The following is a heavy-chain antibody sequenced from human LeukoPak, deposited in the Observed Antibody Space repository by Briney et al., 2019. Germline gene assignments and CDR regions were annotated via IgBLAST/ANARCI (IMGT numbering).Heavy chain of an antibody. V-gene: IGHV5-51*01. CDR1: GYIFTTYW. D-gene: IGHD2-2*01. CDR3: ARRYCSSTSCYADS. Sequence: GESLKISCKASGYIFTTYWIGWARQMPGKGLEWMGIIYPGDSDTRYSPSFQGQVTMSADKSISNAYLQWSSLKASDSAMYYCARRYCSSTSCYADSWGQGTLVTVSS. J-gene: IGHJ4*02. CDR2: IYPGDSDT.